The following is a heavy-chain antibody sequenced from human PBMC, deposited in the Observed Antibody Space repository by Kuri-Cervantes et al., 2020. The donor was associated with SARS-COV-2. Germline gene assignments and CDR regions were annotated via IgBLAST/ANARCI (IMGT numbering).Heavy chain of an antibody. CDR1: GFTVSSNY. J-gene: IGHJ6*02. V-gene: IGHV3-53*04. CDR2: IYSGGST. CDR3: ARGPRHYDILTGYYYYYGMDV. D-gene: IGHD3-9*01. Sequence: GESLKISCAASGFTVSSNYMSWVRQAPGKGLEWVSVIYSGGSTYYADSVKGRFTISRHNSKNTLYLQMNSLRAEDTAVYYCARGPRHYDILTGYYYYYGMDVWGQGTTVTVSS.